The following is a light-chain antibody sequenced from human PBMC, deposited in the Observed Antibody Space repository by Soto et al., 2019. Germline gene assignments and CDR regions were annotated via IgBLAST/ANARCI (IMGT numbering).Light chain of an antibody. CDR2: EAS. CDR1: QSVSSY. Sequence: EIVLTQSPATLSLSPGERATLSCRASQSVSSYLAWYQQKPGQAHRLLIYEASNRATGIPARFSGSGSGTDFTLTISSLEPEDFAVYYCQQRYNWPPLTFGGGTKVEIK. CDR3: QQRYNWPPLT. J-gene: IGKJ4*01. V-gene: IGKV3-11*01.